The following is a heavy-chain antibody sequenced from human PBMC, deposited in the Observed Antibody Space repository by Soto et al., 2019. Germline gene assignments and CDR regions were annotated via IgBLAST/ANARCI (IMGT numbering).Heavy chain of an antibody. J-gene: IGHJ5*02. CDR3: ARGILTLTKSWFDP. Sequence: QVQLVESGGGVVQPGRSLRLSCAASGFTFSSYAMHWVRQAPGKGLEWVAVISYDGSNKYYADSVKGRFTISRDNSKNTLYLQMNSLRAEDTAVYYCARGILTLTKSWFDPWGQGTLVTVSS. CDR2: ISYDGSNK. CDR1: GFTFSSYA. D-gene: IGHD4-17*01. V-gene: IGHV3-30-3*01.